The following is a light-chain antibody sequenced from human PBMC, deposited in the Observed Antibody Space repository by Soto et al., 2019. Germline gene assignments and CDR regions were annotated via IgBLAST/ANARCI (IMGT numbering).Light chain of an antibody. V-gene: IGLV1-44*01. CDR1: SSNIGSNT. CDR2: SNN. J-gene: IGLJ2*01. Sequence: QSVLTQPPSASGTPGQRVTISCSGSSSNIGSNTVNWYQQLPGTAPKLPIYSNNHRPSGVPDRFSGSKSGTSASLAISGLQSEDEADYYCAAWDDSLNGLFGGGTKLTVL. CDR3: AAWDDSLNGL.